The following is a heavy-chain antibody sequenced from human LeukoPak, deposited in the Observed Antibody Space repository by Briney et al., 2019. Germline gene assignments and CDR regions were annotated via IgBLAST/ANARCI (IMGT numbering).Heavy chain of an antibody. J-gene: IGHJ4*02. CDR3: ARSRSRDCSSTSCYSYGLDY. CDR2: VSPQTGDT. Sequence: ASVKVSCKASGYTFTRYDINWVRQATGQGLEWMGWVSPQTGDTGYAQKFQGRVTMTRDTSISTAYMELSRLRSDDTAVYYCARSRSRDCSSTSCYSYGLDYWGQGTLVTVSS. D-gene: IGHD2-2*01. V-gene: IGHV1-8*01. CDR1: GYTFTRYD.